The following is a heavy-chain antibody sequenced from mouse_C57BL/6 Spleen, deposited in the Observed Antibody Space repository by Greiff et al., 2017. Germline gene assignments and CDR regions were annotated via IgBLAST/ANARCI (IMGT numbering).Heavy chain of an antibody. CDR2: IYPGNSDT. Sequence: EVKLQESGTVLARPGASVKMSCKTSGYTFTSYWMHWVKQRPGQGLEWIGAIYPGNSDTSYNQKFKGKAKLTAVTSASTAYMELSSLTNEDSAVYYCTRSDYYGSSYEGYWYFDVWGTGTTVTVSS. CDR1: GYTFTSYW. V-gene: IGHV1-5*01. D-gene: IGHD1-1*01. CDR3: TRSDYYGSSYEGYWYFDV. J-gene: IGHJ1*03.